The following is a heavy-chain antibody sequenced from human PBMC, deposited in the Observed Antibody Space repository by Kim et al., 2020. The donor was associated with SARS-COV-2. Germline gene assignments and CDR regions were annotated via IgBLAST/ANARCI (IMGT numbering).Heavy chain of an antibody. CDR1: GISFNSYA. Sequence: GGSLRLSCVASGISFNSYAMSWVRQAPGKGLEWVSALNGVGSNTFYANSVKGRFTISRDNSKNTLYLHMNGLRPEDTAVYFCAKDSSHYRFFDYWGQGTLVTVSS. J-gene: IGHJ4*02. CDR3: AKDSSHYRFFDY. CDR2: LNGVGSNT. D-gene: IGHD6-6*01. V-gene: IGHV3-23*01.